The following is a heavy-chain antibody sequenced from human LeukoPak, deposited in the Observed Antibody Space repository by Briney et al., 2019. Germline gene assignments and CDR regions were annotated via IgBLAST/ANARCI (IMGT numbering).Heavy chain of an antibody. D-gene: IGHD6-13*01. CDR2: IYTSGST. CDR1: GGSISSYY. J-gene: IGHJ4*02. V-gene: IGHV4-4*07. Sequence: SETLSLTCTVSGGSISSYYWSWNRQPAGKGLEWIGRIYTSGSTNYNPSLKSRVTMSVDTSKNQFSLKLSSVTAADTAVYYCARDLSTQIAAAGFRGFDYWGQGTLVTVSS. CDR3: ARDLSTQIAAAGFRGFDY.